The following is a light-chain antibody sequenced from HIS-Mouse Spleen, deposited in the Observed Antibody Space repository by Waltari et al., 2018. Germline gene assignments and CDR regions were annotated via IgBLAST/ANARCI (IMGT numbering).Light chain of an antibody. J-gene: IGKJ3*01. CDR2: AAS. CDR3: QQYYSYPFT. Sequence: AIRMTQSPSSLXXSTGDRVTITCRATQGISSYLAWYQQKPGKAPKLLIYAASTLQSGVPSRFSGSGSGTDFTLTISCLQSEDFATYYCQQYYSYPFTFGPGTKVDIK. V-gene: IGKV1-8*01. CDR1: QGISSY.